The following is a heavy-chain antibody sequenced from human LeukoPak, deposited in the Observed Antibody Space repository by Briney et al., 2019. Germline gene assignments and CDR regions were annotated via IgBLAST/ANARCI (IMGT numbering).Heavy chain of an antibody. CDR2: ISSSDSTI. D-gene: IGHD6-19*01. Sequence: GGSLRLSCAASGFTFSSYEMNWVRQAPGKGLEWVSYISSSDSTIYYSDSVKGRFTISRDNAKNSLYLQMNSLRAEDTAVYYCARGGSGWTWGQGTLVTVSS. V-gene: IGHV3-48*03. J-gene: IGHJ5*02. CDR1: GFTFSSYE. CDR3: ARGGSGWT.